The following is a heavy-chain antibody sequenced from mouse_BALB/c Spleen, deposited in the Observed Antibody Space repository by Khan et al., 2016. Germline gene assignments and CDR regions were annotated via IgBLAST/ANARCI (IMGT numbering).Heavy chain of an antibody. CDR3: AREGLRRGFAY. D-gene: IGHD2-4*01. CDR1: GFTFSDYY. J-gene: IGHJ3*01. CDR2: ISDGGSYT. V-gene: IGHV5-4*02. Sequence: EVELVESGGGLVKPGGSLKLSCAASGFTFSDYYMYWVRQTPEKRLEWVATISDGGSYTYYPDSVKWRFTISRDNAKNNLYLQMSSLKSEDTAMYYCAREGLRRGFAYWGQGTLVTVSA.